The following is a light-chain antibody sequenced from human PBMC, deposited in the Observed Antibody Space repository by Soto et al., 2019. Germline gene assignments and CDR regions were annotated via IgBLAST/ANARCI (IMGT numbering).Light chain of an antibody. V-gene: IGLV2-14*03. CDR1: SSDVGGYNY. Sequence: QSALTQPASVSGSPGQSITISCTGTSSDVGGYNYVSWYQQHPGKAPKLMIYDVTNRPSGVSNRFSGSKSGNTASLTISGLQADDEADYYCSSYSSSNPRVFGSGTKLTGL. CDR3: SSYSSSNPRV. J-gene: IGLJ1*01. CDR2: DVT.